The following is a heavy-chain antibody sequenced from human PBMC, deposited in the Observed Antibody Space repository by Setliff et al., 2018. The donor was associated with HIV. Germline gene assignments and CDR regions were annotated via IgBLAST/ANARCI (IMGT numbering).Heavy chain of an antibody. CDR2: ISAYSGNT. D-gene: IGHD1-1*01. Sequence: ASVKVSCKASGYIFISYGFCWVRQAPGQGLEWMGWISAYSGNTNYAQQLQGRVTMTTDTSTSTAYMELRSLRSDDTAVYYCARDDLTFILDLDYWGQGTLVTVSS. J-gene: IGHJ4*02. V-gene: IGHV1-18*01. CDR3: ARDDLTFILDLDY. CDR1: GYIFISYG.